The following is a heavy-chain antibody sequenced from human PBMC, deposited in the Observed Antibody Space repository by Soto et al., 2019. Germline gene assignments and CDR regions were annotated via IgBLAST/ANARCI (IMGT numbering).Heavy chain of an antibody. V-gene: IGHV3-73*01. D-gene: IGHD3-10*01. CDR2: IRSKANSYAT. J-gene: IGHJ6*02. CDR1: GFTFSGSA. CDR3: TIALFYGMDV. Sequence: EVQLVESGGGLVQPGGSLKLSCAASGFTFSGSAMHWVRQASGKGLEWVGRIRSKANSYATAYAASVKGRFTISRDDSKNTAYLQMNSLKTEDTAVYYGTIALFYGMDVWGQGTTVTVSS.